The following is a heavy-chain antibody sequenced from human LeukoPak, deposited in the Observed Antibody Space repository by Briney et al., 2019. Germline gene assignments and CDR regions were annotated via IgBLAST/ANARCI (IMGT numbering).Heavy chain of an antibody. Sequence: SETLSLTCTVSGGSISGYYWSWIRQPPGKGLEWIGYIYYSGSTNYNPSLKSRVTILVDTTKNQFSLKLSSVTAADTAVYYCARDRGYGDYGLIDYWGQATLVTVSS. J-gene: IGHJ4*02. V-gene: IGHV4-59*01. CDR1: GGSISGYY. D-gene: IGHD4-17*01. CDR2: IYYSGST. CDR3: ARDRGYGDYGLIDY.